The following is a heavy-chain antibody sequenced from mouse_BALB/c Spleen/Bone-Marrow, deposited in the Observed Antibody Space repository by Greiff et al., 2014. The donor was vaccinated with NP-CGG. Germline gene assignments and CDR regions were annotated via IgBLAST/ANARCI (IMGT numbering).Heavy chain of an antibody. Sequence: EVKLVESGPELVKPGASVKISCKTSGYTFTEYTMHWVKQSHGKSLEWIGDINPNNGGTSYNQKFKGKATLTVDKSSSTAYMELRSLTSEDSAVYYCARSYDYDYAMDYWGQGTSVTVSS. J-gene: IGHJ4*01. CDR1: GYTFTEYT. V-gene: IGHV1-18*01. CDR2: INPNNGGT. CDR3: ARSYDYDYAMDY. D-gene: IGHD2-4*01.